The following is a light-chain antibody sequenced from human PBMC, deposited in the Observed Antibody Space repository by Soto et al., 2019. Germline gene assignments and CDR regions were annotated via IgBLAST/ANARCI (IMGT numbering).Light chain of an antibody. CDR2: EGS. Sequence: QSALTQPASVSGSPGQSITISCTGTSSDVGSYNLVSWYQQHPGKAPKLMIYEGSKRPSGVSNRFSGSKSGNTASLTISGLQAEDDSDYYCCSYAGSSTSPYVFGTGTEVTVL. V-gene: IGLV2-23*01. CDR3: CSYAGSSTSPYV. CDR1: SSDVGSYNL. J-gene: IGLJ1*01.